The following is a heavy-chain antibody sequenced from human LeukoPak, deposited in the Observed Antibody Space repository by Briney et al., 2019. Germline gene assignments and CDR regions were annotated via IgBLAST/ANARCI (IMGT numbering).Heavy chain of an antibody. V-gene: IGHV4-59*01. CDR3: ARGGYSRVSWFDP. J-gene: IGHJ5*02. CDR1: GGSISSEY. CDR2: IYYRGST. D-gene: IGHD6-19*01. Sequence: PWETLSLTCPVAGGSISSEYWSWIRQPPGKGLEWIGYIYYRGSTNYNPSLKSRVTISVDTSTNQFSLKLSSVAAADTAVYYCARGGYSRVSWFDPWGQGTLVTVSS.